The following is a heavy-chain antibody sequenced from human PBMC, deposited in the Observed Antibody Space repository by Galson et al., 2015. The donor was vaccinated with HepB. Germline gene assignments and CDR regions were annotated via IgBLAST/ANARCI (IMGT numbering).Heavy chain of an antibody. CDR1: GFTFSRYA. D-gene: IGHD1-26*01. CDR2: VSGSGDST. CDR3: AREVVGATFDY. V-gene: IGHV3-23*01. Sequence: SLRLSCAASGFTFSRYAMNWVRQAPGKGLEWVSVVSGSGDSTYYAESVKGRFTISRDNFKNTLYLQMNSLRAEDTAVYYCAREVVGATFDYWGQGTLVTVSS. J-gene: IGHJ4*02.